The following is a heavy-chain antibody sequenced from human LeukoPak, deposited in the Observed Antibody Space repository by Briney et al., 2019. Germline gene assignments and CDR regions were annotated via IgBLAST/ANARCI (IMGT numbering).Heavy chain of an antibody. CDR1: GGSISSSNW. CDR2: IYHSGST. CDR3: ASSPGYCSGGSCYGGLMAFDI. V-gene: IGHV4-4*02. D-gene: IGHD2-15*01. J-gene: IGHJ3*02. Sequence: NPSETLSLTCAVSGGSISSSNWWSWVRQPPGKGLEWIGEIYHSGSTNYNPSLKSRVTISVDKSKNQFSLKLSSVTAADTAVYYCASSPGYCSGGSCYGGLMAFDIWGQGTMVTVSS.